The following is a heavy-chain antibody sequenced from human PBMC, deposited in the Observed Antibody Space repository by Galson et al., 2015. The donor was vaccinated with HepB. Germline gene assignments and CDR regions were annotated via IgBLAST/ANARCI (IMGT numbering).Heavy chain of an antibody. CDR2: ISGSGGST. J-gene: IGHJ6*02. Sequence: SLRLSCAASGFTFSSYAMSWVRQAPGKGLEWVSAISGSGGSTYYADSVKGRFTISRDNSKNTLYLQMNSLRAEDTAVYYCAKSDSSSSRTYYGMDVWGQGTTVTVSS. V-gene: IGHV3-23*01. CDR1: GFTFSSYA. D-gene: IGHD6-6*01. CDR3: AKSDSSSSRTYYGMDV.